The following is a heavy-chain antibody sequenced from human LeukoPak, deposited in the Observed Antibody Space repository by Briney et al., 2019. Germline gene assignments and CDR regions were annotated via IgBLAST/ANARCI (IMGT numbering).Heavy chain of an antibody. CDR1: GFTFSSYA. CDR2: ISYDGSNK. V-gene: IGHV3-30-3*01. Sequence: GRSLRLSCAASGFTFSSYAMHWVRQAPGKGLEWVAVISYDGSNKYYADSVKGRFTISRDNAKNSLYLQMNSLRAEDTAVYYCASLGGKWELLYWGQGTLVTVSS. J-gene: IGHJ4*02. D-gene: IGHD1-26*01. CDR3: ASLGGKWELLY.